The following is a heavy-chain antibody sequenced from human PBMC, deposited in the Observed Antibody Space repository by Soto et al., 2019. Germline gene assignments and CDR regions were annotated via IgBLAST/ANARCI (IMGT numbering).Heavy chain of an antibody. CDR2: IYPGDSDT. CDR1: GYSFTSYW. CDR3: ARPHYVLLWFGELLSYDAFDI. Sequence: EVQLVQSGAEVKKPGESLKISCKGSGYSFTSYWIGWVRQMPGKGLEWMGIIYPGDSDTRYSPSFQGQVTISADKSISTAYLQWSSLKASDTAMYYCARPHYVLLWFGELLSYDAFDIWGQGTMVTVSS. D-gene: IGHD3-10*01. J-gene: IGHJ3*02. V-gene: IGHV5-51*03.